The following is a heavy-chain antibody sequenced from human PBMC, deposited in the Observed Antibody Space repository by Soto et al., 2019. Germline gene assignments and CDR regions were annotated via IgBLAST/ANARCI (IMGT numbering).Heavy chain of an antibody. Sequence: GGSLRLSCAASGFTFDDYAMHWVRQAPGKGLEWVSGISWNSGSIGYADSVKGRFTISRDNAKNSLYLQMNSLRAEDTALYYCAKDIGVGYRSGWYPDYWGQGTLVTVSS. CDR1: GFTFDDYA. J-gene: IGHJ4*02. CDR2: ISWNSGSI. V-gene: IGHV3-9*01. CDR3: AKDIGVGYRSGWYPDY. D-gene: IGHD6-19*01.